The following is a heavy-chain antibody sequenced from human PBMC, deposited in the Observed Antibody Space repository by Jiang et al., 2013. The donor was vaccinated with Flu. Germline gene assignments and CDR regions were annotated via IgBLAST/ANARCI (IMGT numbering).Heavy chain of an antibody. CDR3: ASTLGNWFDP. J-gene: IGHJ5*02. CDR2: ISDTGSI. V-gene: IGHV4-59*08. D-gene: IGHD3-16*01. Sequence: IGYISDTGSINDNPSLKSRVTISVDTSKNQFSLKLSSVTAADTAVYYCASTLGNWFDPWGQGTLVTVSS.